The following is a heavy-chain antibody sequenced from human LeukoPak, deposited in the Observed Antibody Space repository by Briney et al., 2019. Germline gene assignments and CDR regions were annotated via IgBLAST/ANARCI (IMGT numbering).Heavy chain of an antibody. CDR1: GGTFSSYA. Sequence: ASVKVSCKASGGTFSSYAISWVRQAPGQGLEWMGIINPSGGSTSYAQKFQGRVTMTRDTSTSTVYMELSSLRSEDTAVYYCARDGGFGGLDYWGQGTLVTVSS. J-gene: IGHJ4*02. V-gene: IGHV1-46*01. D-gene: IGHD3-3*01. CDR2: INPSGGST. CDR3: ARDGGFGGLDY.